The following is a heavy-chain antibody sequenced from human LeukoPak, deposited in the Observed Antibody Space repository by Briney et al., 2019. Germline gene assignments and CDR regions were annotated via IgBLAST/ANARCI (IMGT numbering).Heavy chain of an antibody. CDR1: GFTFSSYA. D-gene: IGHD3-3*01. CDR2: ISGSGGST. J-gene: IGHJ4*02. CDR3: AKVDDFWSGYYTYFDY. Sequence: GGSLRLSCAASGFTFSSYAVSWVRQAPGKGLEWVSAISGSGGSTYYADSVKGRFTISRDNSKNTLYLQMNSLRAEDTAVYYCAKVDDFWSGYYTYFDYWGQGTLVTVSS. V-gene: IGHV3-23*01.